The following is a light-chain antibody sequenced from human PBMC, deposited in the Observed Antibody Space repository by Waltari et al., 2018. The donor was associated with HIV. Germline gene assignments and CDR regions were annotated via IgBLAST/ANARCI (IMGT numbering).Light chain of an antibody. CDR2: CAA. CDR1: QSVLYSSNNKNY. Sequence: DIVMTQSPDSLAVSLGERATINCTSSQSVLYSSNNKNYLAWYQQKPGQPPKLRIYCAATRECGVPDRFSGSGSGTDFTLTSSSLQAEDVAVYYCQQYYSTPLTFGGGTTVEIK. J-gene: IGKJ4*01. V-gene: IGKV4-1*01. CDR3: QQYYSTPLT.